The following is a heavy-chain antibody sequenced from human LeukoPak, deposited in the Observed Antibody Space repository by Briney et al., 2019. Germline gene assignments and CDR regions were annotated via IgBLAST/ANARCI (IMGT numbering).Heavy chain of an antibody. CDR2: IYYSGST. J-gene: IGHJ4*02. Sequence: SETLSLTCTVSGGSISSSSYYWGWIRQPPGKGLEWIGSIYYSGSTYYNPSLKSRVTISVDTSKNQFSLKLSSVTAADTALYYCARDYGSGSVVGGFDYWGQGTLVTVSS. V-gene: IGHV4-39*07. D-gene: IGHD3-10*01. CDR1: GGSISSSSYY. CDR3: ARDYGSGSVVGGFDY.